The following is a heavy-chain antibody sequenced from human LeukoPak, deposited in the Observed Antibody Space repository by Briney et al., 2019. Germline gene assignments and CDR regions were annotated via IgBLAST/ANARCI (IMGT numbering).Heavy chain of an antibody. CDR1: GFTFSSYA. D-gene: IGHD6-19*01. CDR3: ARPVAGGDYYYYYYMDV. V-gene: IGHV3-30-3*01. Sequence: GGSLRLSCAASGFTFSSYAMHWVRQAPGKGLEWVAVISYDGSNKYYADSVKGRFTISRDNSKNTLYLQLNSLRAEDTAVYYCARPVAGGDYYYYYYMDVWGEGTTVTVSS. CDR2: ISYDGSNK. J-gene: IGHJ6*03.